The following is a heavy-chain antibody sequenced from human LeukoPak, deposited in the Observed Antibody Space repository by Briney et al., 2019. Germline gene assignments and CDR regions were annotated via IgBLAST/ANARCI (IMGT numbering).Heavy chain of an antibody. D-gene: IGHD3-22*01. CDR1: GYTFTSYD. CDR2: MNPNSGNT. Sequence: ASVKVSCKASGYTFTSYDINWVRQATGQGLEWMGWMNPNSGNTGYAQKFQGRVTMTRNTSISTAYMELSSLRSEDTAVYYCARGGYYYDSSGYYRPYDMDVWGQGTTVTVSS. CDR3: ARGGYYYDSSGYYRPYDMDV. J-gene: IGHJ6*02. V-gene: IGHV1-8*01.